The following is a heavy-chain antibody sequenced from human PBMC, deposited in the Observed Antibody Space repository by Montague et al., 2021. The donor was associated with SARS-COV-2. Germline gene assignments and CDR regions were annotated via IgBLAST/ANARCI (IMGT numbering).Heavy chain of an antibody. CDR2: TYYRSKWYN. J-gene: IGHJ6*02. CDR3: ARGIWFGELLTGYYYHGMDV. CDR1: GDSVSSNSAA. Sequence: CAISGDSVSSNSAAWNWIRQSPSRGLEWLGRTYYRSKWYNDYAVSVKSRIAINPDTSKNQFSLQLNSVTPEDTAVYYCARGIWFGELLTGYYYHGMDVWGQGTTVTVSS. D-gene: IGHD3-10*01. V-gene: IGHV6-1*01.